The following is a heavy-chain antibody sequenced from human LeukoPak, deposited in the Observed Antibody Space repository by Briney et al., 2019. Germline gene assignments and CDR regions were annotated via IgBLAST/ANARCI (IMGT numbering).Heavy chain of an antibody. CDR2: ISYDGSNK. Sequence: GGSLRLSCTASNFTFRTHAMHWVRQAPGKGLEWVAIISYDGSNKYYGDSVKGRFSISRDNSKNTLYLQMNSLRPEDTAVYFCARDRYGAGSYRGSYLDYWGQGTLVTVSS. J-gene: IGHJ4*02. D-gene: IGHD3-10*01. V-gene: IGHV3-30-3*01. CDR3: ARDRYGAGSYRGSYLDY. CDR1: NFTFRTHA.